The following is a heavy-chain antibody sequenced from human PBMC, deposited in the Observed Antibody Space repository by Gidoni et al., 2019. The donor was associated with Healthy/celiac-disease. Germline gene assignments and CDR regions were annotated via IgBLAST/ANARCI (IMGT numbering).Heavy chain of an antibody. CDR3: AKDKLAVTTLKSHNWFDP. Sequence: EVQLLEYGGGLVQPGGSLRLFCASSGFTFCRYAMSGVRQAPGKGLGWVSAISVSGGSTYYADSVKGRFTISRDNSKNTLYLQMNSLRAEDTAVYYCAKDKLAVTTLKSHNWFDPWGQGTLVTVSS. V-gene: IGHV3-23*01. CDR2: ISVSGGST. D-gene: IGHD4-4*01. CDR1: GFTFCRYA. J-gene: IGHJ5*02.